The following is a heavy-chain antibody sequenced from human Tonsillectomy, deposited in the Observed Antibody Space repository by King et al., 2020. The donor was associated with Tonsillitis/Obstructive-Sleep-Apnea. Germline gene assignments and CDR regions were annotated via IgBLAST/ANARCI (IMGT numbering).Heavy chain of an antibody. CDR2: INHSGST. CDR3: ARGDYGDSNYFDY. J-gene: IGHJ4*02. V-gene: IGHV4-34*01. D-gene: IGHD4-17*01. Sequence: VQLQQWGTGLLKPPETLSLSCGVYGGSISGHYWSWIRQPPGKGLEWIGEINHSGSTNYNPSLKSRVTMSVDMSKNQLSLKLSSVTAADTAVYYCARGDYGDSNYFDYWGQGTLVTVSS. CDR1: GGSISGHY.